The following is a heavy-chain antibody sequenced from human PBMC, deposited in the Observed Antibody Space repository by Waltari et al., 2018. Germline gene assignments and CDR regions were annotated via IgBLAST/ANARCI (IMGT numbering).Heavy chain of an antibody. V-gene: IGHV3-9*01. CDR2: ISWNSCSI. J-gene: IGHJ4*02. Sequence: EVQLVESGGGLVQPGRSVRLSCAASGFPFNAYAMPWVRQAPGKGLEWVSGISWNSCSIGNADSAKGRFTISRDNAKNSLYLQMNSLRAEDTALYYCAKGCGCDCSYFDYWGQGTLVTVSS. D-gene: IGHD2-21*02. CDR3: AKGCGCDCSYFDY. CDR1: GFPFNAYA.